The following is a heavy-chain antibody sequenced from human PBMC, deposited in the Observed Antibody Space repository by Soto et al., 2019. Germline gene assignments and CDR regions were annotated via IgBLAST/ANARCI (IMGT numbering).Heavy chain of an antibody. CDR3: AREVAGRGGQYDH. Sequence: QVQLEQSGVEVKNPGASVKVSCKASGYTFSRYGIGWVRQAPGQGLEWMGWISGDNGKTHYAQKVQGRVTVTTDTYTSTSYMELRSLTSDDTAVYYCAREVAGRGGQYDHWGQGTLVIVSS. V-gene: IGHV1-18*01. CDR1: GYTFSRYG. CDR2: ISGDNGKT. J-gene: IGHJ4*02. D-gene: IGHD6-13*01.